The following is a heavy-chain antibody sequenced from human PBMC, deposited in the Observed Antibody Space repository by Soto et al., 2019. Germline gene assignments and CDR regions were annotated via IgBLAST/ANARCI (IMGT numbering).Heavy chain of an antibody. CDR1: GFTFSGHG. J-gene: IGHJ4*02. Sequence: GGSLRLSCAASGFTFSGHGIHWVRQAPGKGLEWVAVISYDGSSEYYADSVKGRFSVSRDNSNNMAYLQMNSLRVEDTTMYYCAKQYNLGGLEDYWGQGTLVTVSS. V-gene: IGHV3-30*18. CDR3: AKQYNLGGLEDY. CDR2: ISYDGSSE. D-gene: IGHD1-20*01.